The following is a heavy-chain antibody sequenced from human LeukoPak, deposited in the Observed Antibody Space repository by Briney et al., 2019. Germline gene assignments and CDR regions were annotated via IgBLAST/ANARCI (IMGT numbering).Heavy chain of an antibody. CDR1: GFTFSSYA. CDR2: ISGSGGST. J-gene: IGHJ6*02. V-gene: IGHV3-23*01. Sequence: GGSLRLSCAASGFTFSSYAMSWVRQAPGKGLEWVSAISGSGGSTYYADSVKGRFTICRDNSKNTLYLQMNSLRAEDTAVYYCYKTTVTAYYYYGMDVWGQGTTVTVSS. CDR3: YKTTVTAYYYYGMDV. D-gene: IGHD4-17*01.